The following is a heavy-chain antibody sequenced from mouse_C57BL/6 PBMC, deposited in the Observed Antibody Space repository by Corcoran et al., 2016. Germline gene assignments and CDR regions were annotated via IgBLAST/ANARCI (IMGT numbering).Heavy chain of an antibody. D-gene: IGHD1-1*01. CDR2: IYPRSGNT. J-gene: IGHJ2*01. CDR1: GYTFTSYG. V-gene: IGHV1-81*01. Sequence: QVQLQQSGAELARPGASVKLSCKASGYTFTSYGISWVKQRTGQGLEWIGEIYPRSGNTYYNEKFKGKATLTADKSSNTAYMELRSLTSEDSAVYFCARGDYGSSTDYWGQGTTLTVSS. CDR3: ARGDYGSSTDY.